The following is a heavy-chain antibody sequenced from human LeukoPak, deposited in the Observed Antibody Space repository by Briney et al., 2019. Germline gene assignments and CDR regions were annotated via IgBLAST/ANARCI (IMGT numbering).Heavy chain of an antibody. CDR2: INHSGST. V-gene: IGHV4-34*01. CDR1: GGSFSGYY. Sequence: KSSETLSLTCAVYGGSFSGYYWSWIRQPPGKGLEWIGEINHSGSTNYNPSLKSRVTISVDTSKNQFSLKLSSVTAADTAVYYCARSVPRYYDSSGSDYWGQGTLVTVSS. D-gene: IGHD3-22*01. CDR3: ARSVPRYYDSSGSDY. J-gene: IGHJ4*02.